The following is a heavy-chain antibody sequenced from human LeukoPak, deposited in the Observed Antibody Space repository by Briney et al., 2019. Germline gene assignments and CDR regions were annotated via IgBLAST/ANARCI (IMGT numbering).Heavy chain of an antibody. CDR3: AKSFYYGSGSYFVPH. V-gene: IGHV3-23*01. CDR1: GFTFSSYG. J-gene: IGHJ4*02. D-gene: IGHD3-10*01. CDR2: ISGSGGST. Sequence: PGGSLRLSCAASGFTFSSYGMSWVRQAPGKGLEWVSAISGSGGSTYYADSVKGRFTISRDNSKNTLYLQMNSLRAEDTAVYYCAKSFYYGSGSYFVPHWGQGTLVTVSS.